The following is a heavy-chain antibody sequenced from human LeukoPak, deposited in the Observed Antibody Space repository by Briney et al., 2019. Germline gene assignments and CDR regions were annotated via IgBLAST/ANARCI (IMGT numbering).Heavy chain of an antibody. D-gene: IGHD4-17*01. J-gene: IGHJ4*02. CDR1: GGSISSYY. V-gene: IGHV4-4*07. Sequence: SETLSLTCTVSGGSISSYYWSWIRQPAGKGLEWIGRIYTSGSTNYNPSLKGRDTMSVDTSKNQFSLKLSSVTAADTAVYYCASNPGYGDYDYWGQGTLVTVSS. CDR3: ASNPGYGDYDY. CDR2: IYTSGST.